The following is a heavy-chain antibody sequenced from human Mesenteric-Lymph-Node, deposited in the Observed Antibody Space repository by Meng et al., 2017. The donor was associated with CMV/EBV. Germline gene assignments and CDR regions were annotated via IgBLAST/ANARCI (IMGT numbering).Heavy chain of an antibody. CDR1: GFIFSDYW. D-gene: IGHD3-22*01. CDR2: VKSKADGGTT. V-gene: IGHV3-15*01. Sequence: GESLKISCVASGFIFSDYWMTWVRQAPGKGLEWVGRVKSKADGGTTDYAAPVKGRFTISRDDSENTLYLQMTSLKTEDTAVYYCTTRTSGDYYDSSGYYYWGQGTLVTVSS. J-gene: IGHJ4*02. CDR3: TTRTSGDYYDSSGYYY.